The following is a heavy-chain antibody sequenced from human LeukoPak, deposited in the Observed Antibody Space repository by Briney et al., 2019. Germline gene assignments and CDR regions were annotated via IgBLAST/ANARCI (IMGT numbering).Heavy chain of an antibody. CDR1: GFTFSSFA. V-gene: IGHV3-23*01. D-gene: IGHD6-25*01. CDR2: ISGSGGAT. CDR3: AKVSRGIVAAMDV. Sequence: GGYLRLSCAASGFTFSSFAMSWVRQAPGKGLEWVSAISGSGGATYYADSVKGRFTISRDNSKNTLYLQMNSLRAEDTAVYYCAKVSRGIVAAMDVWGKGTTVTVSS. J-gene: IGHJ6*03.